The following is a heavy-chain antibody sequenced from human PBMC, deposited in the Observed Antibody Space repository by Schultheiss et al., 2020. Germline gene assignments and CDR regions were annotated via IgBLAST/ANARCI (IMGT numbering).Heavy chain of an antibody. J-gene: IGHJ6*02. D-gene: IGHD6-13*01. V-gene: IGHV3-33*01. Sequence: SLKISCAASGFTFSSYGMHWVRQAPGKGLEWVAVIWYDGSNKYYADSVKGRFTISRDNSKNTLYLQMNSLRAEDTAVYYCAREYSSSWPYYYYYYGMDVWGQGTTVTVSS. CDR2: IWYDGSNK. CDR1: GFTFSSYG. CDR3: AREYSSSWPYYYYYYGMDV.